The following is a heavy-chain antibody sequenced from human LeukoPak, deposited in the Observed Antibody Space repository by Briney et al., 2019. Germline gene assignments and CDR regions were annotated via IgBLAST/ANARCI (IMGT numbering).Heavy chain of an antibody. CDR2: ITSGSGSNV. D-gene: IGHD6-13*01. Sequence: GGSLRLSCAASGFTFSSHAMSWVRQAPGKGLEWVSAITSGSGSNVYYTDSLKGRFTISRDNSKNTLYQHMNSLRAEDTAVYYCARHGSWSFDYWGQGTLLTVSA. CDR3: ARHGSWSFDY. CDR1: GFTFSSHA. J-gene: IGHJ4*02. V-gene: IGHV3-23*01.